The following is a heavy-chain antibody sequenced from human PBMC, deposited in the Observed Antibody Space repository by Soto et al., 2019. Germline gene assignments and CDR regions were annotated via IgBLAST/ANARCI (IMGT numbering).Heavy chain of an antibody. CDR1: GFSVSDNF. D-gene: IGHD2-21*02. CDR3: VRCHTCGTDCYQNWFDP. V-gene: IGHV3-53*02. J-gene: IGHJ5*02. Sequence: EVQLVETGGGLIQPGGSLRLSCAVSGFSVSDNFMSWVRQSPGKGLELVSVIYWDGSTYYADSVKGRFAMSRDNSKNTLFLQMNSLRAEDTAVYYCVRCHTCGTDCYQNWFDPWGRGTLVTVSS. CDR2: IYWDGST.